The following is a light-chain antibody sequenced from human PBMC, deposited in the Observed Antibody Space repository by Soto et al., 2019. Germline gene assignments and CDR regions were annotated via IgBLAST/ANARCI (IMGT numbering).Light chain of an antibody. CDR1: QSISSL. Sequence: DIQMTQSPPSLSASVGDRVSISCRASQSISSLLNWYQQTPGRAPKLLIYAATTLQSGVPSRFIGSGSGTDFTLTISSLQPEDFATYFCQQSYSAPPAYGQGTKVDVK. V-gene: IGKV1-39*01. J-gene: IGKJ1*01. CDR3: QQSYSAPPA. CDR2: AAT.